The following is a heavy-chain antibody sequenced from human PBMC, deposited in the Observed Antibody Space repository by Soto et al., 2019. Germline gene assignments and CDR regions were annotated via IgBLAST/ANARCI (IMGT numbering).Heavy chain of an antibody. CDR1: GFTFSSYS. V-gene: IGHV3-48*02. J-gene: IGHJ4*02. CDR3: ARGSSNWAYYFDF. CDR2: ITSSGTTV. Sequence: SLRLSCAASGFTFSSYSLNWVRQAPGKGLEWVSYITSSGTTVYYADSVRGRFTISRDNAKNSLYLQMNSLRDDGTAVYYCARGSSNWAYYFDFWGQGTLVTVSS. D-gene: IGHD6-13*01.